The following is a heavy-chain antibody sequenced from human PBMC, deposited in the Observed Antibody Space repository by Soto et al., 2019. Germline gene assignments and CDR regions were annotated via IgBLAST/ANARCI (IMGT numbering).Heavy chain of an antibody. D-gene: IGHD3-3*01. CDR3: AKARAQYYDFWSGYPVDY. V-gene: IGHV3-30-3*01. J-gene: IGHJ4*02. CDR1: GFTFSTYA. Sequence: GGSLRLSCAASGFTFSTYAMHWVRQAPGKGLEWVAVISYDGDNKYYADFAKGRFTISRDNSKNTLFLQMNSLRAEDTAVYHCAKARAQYYDFWSGYPVDYWGQGTLVTVSS. CDR2: ISYDGDNK.